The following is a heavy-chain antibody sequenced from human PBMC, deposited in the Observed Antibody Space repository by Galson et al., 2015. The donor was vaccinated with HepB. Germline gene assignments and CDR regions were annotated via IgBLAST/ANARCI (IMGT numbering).Heavy chain of an antibody. J-gene: IGHJ4*02. Sequence: SVRVSCKASGYTFTSYGVSWVRQAPGQGLEWVGWISAYNGNTNYAQKLQGRVTMTTDTSTNTACMELRSLRSDDTAVYYCARVKQQLVQSDYWGQGTLVTVSS. V-gene: IGHV1-18*04. CDR2: ISAYNGNT. CDR1: GYTFTSYG. D-gene: IGHD6-13*01. CDR3: ARVKQQLVQSDY.